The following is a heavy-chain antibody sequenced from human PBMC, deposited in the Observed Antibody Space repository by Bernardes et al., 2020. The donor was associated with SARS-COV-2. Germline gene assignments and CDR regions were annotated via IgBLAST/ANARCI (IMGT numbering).Heavy chain of an antibody. V-gene: IGHV2-5*02. CDR1: GFSLTPSGVA. CDR3: AHRRPSTWEGDWFDP. D-gene: IGHD6-13*01. J-gene: IGHJ5*02. Sequence: SGTTLWKATQTLTLTCPFSGFSLTPSGVAVGWIRQPPGKALEWLALIYSDDDKRYSPTLKNRLTITKDTSKNQVVLTVTNVEPLDTATFFCAHRRPSTWEGDWFDPWGQGILVTVSS. CDR2: IYSDDDK.